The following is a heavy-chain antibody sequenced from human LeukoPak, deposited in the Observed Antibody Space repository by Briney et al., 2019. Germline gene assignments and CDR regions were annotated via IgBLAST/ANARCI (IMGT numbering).Heavy chain of an antibody. J-gene: IGHJ3*02. CDR2: IYYSGST. D-gene: IGHD3-3*01. V-gene: IGHV4-59*01. CDR3: ARGRFRVSDI. CDR1: GGSISSYY. Sequence: ASETLSLTCTVSGGSISSYYWSWIRQPPGKGLEWFGYIYYSGSTNYNPSLKSRVTISVDTSKNQFSLKLSSVTAADTAVYYCARGRFRVSDIWGQGTMVTVSS.